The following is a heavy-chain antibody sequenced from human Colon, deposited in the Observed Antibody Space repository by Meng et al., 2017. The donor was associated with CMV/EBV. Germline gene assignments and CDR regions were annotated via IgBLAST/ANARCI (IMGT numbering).Heavy chain of an antibody. V-gene: IGHV3-7*01. CDR3: AGIYDFWSGTTGFDY. D-gene: IGHD3-3*01. Sequence: GGSLRLSCAASGFTFNTFWMTWVRQAPGKGLEWVANIKEDGRGQWCVDSVKGRFTISRDNAKNSLYLQMNSLRAEDTAVYYCAGIYDFWSGTTGFDYWGQGTLVTVSS. J-gene: IGHJ4*02. CDR1: GFTFNTFW. CDR2: IKEDGRGQ.